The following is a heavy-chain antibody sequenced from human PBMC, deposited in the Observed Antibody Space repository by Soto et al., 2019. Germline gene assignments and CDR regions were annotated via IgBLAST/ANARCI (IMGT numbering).Heavy chain of an antibody. CDR1: GGTFSSYT. J-gene: IGHJ2*01. V-gene: IGHV1-69*12. CDR2: IIPIFGTV. D-gene: IGHD5-12*01. Sequence: QVQLVQSGAEVKKPGSSVTVSYKASGGTFSSYTISWVRQAPGQGLEWMGGIIPIFGTVNYAQKFQGRVTITADESTSTAYMELSSLRSEDTAVYYCARGNHRWLQLWYFDLWGRGTLVTVSS. CDR3: ARGNHRWLQLWYFDL.